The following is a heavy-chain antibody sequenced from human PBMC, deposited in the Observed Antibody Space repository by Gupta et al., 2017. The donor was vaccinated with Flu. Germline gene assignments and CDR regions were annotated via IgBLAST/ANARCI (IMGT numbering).Heavy chain of an antibody. V-gene: IGHV3-53*02. CDR2: IYSGGST. CDR1: GFTVSSNY. J-gene: IGHJ2*01. CDR3: ARVSRFGVVTRHTAWYFDL. Sequence: EVQLVETGGGLIQPGGSLRLSCAASGFTVSSNYMSWVRQAPGKGLEWVSVIYSGGSTYYADSVKGRFTISRDNSKNTLYLQMNSLRAEDTAVYYCARVSRFGVVTRHTAWYFDLWGRGTLVTVSS. D-gene: IGHD3-3*01.